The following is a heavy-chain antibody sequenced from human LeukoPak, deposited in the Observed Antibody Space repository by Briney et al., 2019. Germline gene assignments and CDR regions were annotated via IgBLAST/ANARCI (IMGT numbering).Heavy chain of an antibody. CDR2: INPNGGGT. J-gene: IGHJ3*02. CDR3: ARDYRTVDGDAFDI. V-gene: IGHV1-2*02. D-gene: IGHD2-8*02. CDR1: GYTFTGYY. Sequence: ASVKVSCKASGYTFTGYYIHWVRQAPGQGLEWMGWINPNGGGTNYAQKFQGRVTMTGDTSISTAYMELSRLRSDDTAVYYCARDYRTVDGDAFDIWGQGTMVIVSS.